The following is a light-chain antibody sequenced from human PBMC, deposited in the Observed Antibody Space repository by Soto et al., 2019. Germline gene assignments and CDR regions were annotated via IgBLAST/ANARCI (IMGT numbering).Light chain of an antibody. CDR2: GAS. V-gene: IGKV3-20*01. CDR1: QSVSSSY. Sequence: ELVLTQSPGTLSLSTGERATLSCRASQSVSSSYLAWYQQKPGQDPRLLIYGASSRATGIPDRFSGSGSGIDFTLTISRLEPKEFAVYYCQQYGSSPWTFGQGTKVEIK. CDR3: QQYGSSPWT. J-gene: IGKJ1*01.